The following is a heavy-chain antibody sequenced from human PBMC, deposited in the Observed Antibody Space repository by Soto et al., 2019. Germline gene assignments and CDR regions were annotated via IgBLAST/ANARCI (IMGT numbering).Heavy chain of an antibody. V-gene: IGHV3-64*01. D-gene: IGHD3-10*01. J-gene: IGHJ6*02. CDR2: ISTNGRNT. Sequence: EVQLVESGGGLVQPGGSLRLSCVASGFTFSNFAMYWVRQAPGKGLEYVSSISTNGRNTYFPNSVKGRFTISRDNSKNTLWLQMGSLRAEDMAVYYCARDYYYGSGRGGMDVWGQGTTVTVSS. CDR1: GFTFSNFA. CDR3: ARDYYYGSGRGGMDV.